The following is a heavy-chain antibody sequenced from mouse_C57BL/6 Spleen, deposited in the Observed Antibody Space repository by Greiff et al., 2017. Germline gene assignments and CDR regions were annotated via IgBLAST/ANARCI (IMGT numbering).Heavy chain of an antibody. CDR2: IYPGDGDT. CDR1: GYAFSSSW. Sequence: VQLQQSGPELVKPGASVKISCKASGYAFSSSWMNWVKQRPGKGLEWIGRIYPGDGDTNYNGKFKGKATLTADKSSSTAYMQLSSLTSEDSAVYFCASTVWGYCDVGGTGTTVTVSS. J-gene: IGHJ1*03. CDR3: ASTVWGYCDV. D-gene: IGHD1-1*01. V-gene: IGHV1-82*01.